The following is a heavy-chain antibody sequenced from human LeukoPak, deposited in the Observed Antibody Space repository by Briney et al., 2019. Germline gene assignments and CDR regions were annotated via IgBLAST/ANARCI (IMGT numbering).Heavy chain of an antibody. D-gene: IGHD4-17*01. V-gene: IGHV4-59*12. CDR1: GGSISSYY. J-gene: IGHJ4*02. CDR2: IYYSGST. CDR3: ARRSLVTTTLFDY. Sequence: PSETLSLTCTVSGGSISSYYWSWIRQPPGKGLEWIGYIYYSGSTNYNPSLKSRVTISVDTSKNQFSLKLSSVTAADTAVYYCARRSLVTTTLFDYWGQGTLVTVSS.